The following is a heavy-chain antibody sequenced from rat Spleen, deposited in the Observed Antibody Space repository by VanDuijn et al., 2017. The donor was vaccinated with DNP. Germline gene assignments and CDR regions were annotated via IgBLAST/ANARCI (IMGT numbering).Heavy chain of an antibody. Sequence: EVQLVESGGGLVEPGRSLKLSCAASGFTFSNYGMHWIRQAPTKGLEWVASISPSGSRPYSPDSVKGRFTISRDTAKSSLYLQMNSLKSEDTATYYCTRGVYYGSSWAFDYWGHGVMVTVSS. CDR1: GFTFSNYG. CDR2: ISPSGSRP. D-gene: IGHD1-6*01. J-gene: IGHJ2*01. CDR3: TRGVYYGSSWAFDY. V-gene: IGHV5-19*01.